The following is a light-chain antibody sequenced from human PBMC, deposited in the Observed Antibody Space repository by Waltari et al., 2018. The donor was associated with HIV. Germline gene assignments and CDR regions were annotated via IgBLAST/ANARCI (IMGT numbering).Light chain of an antibody. J-gene: IGKJ2*01. CDR3: HQYGTSPRT. V-gene: IGKV3-20*01. CDR1: QTVTSNY. Sequence: EIVLAQSPRTLSLSPGERATLSCRASQTVTSNYLAWYQGRPGKAPRILIYGASLRATGVPDKVSGSGSGTDFTLTIGRLEPEDFAVYYCHQYGTSPRTFGQGSKVEIK. CDR2: GAS.